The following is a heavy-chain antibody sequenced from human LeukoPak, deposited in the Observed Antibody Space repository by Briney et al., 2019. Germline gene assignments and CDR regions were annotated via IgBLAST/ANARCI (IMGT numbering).Heavy chain of an antibody. CDR2: IYSGGST. D-gene: IGHD2-2*01. J-gene: IGHJ1*01. CDR3: AAGGCSSTSCYSYSCQH. CDR1: GFTVSSNY. V-gene: IGHV3-53*01. Sequence: PGGSLRLSCAASGFTVSSNYMSWVRQAPGKGLEWVSVIYSGGSTYYADSVKGRFTISRDNSKNTLYLQMNSLRAEDTAVYYCAAGGCSSTSCYSYSCQHWGQGTLVTVSS.